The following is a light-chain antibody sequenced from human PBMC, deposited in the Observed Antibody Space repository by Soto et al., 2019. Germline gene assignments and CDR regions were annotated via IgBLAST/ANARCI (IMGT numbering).Light chain of an antibody. CDR3: QSYDSSLSGV. V-gene: IGLV1-40*01. CDR2: GNS. J-gene: IGLJ3*02. CDR1: SSNIRAGYD. Sequence: QSVLTQPPSVSGVPGQRVTISCTGSSSNIRAGYDVHWYQQLPGTAPKVLIYGNSNRPSGVPDRFSGSKSGTSASLAITGLQAEDEADYYCQSYDSSLSGVFGGGTKVTVL.